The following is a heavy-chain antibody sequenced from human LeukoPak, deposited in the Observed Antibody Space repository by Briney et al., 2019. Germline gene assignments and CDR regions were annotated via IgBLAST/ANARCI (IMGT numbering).Heavy chain of an antibody. V-gene: IGHV7-4-1*02. J-gene: IGHJ4*02. CDR3: ARDGEVGATYEPFDY. D-gene: IGHD1-26*01. Sequence: ASVKVSCKASGYTFTSYAMNWVRQAPGQGLEWMGWINTNTGNPTYAQGFTGRFVFSLDTSVSTAYLQISSLKAEDTAVYYCARDGEVGATYEPFDYWGQGTLVTVSS. CDR2: INTNTGNP. CDR1: GYTFTSYA.